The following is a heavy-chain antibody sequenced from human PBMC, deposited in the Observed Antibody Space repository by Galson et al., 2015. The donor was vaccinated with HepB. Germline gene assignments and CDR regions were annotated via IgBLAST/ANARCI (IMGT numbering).Heavy chain of an antibody. J-gene: IGHJ2*01. CDR2: IDSNGEYR. CDR3: AREDIRFLEWLGYYSDH. D-gene: IGHD3-3*01. V-gene: IGHV3-21*06. Sequence: SLRLSCAGSGCTFRSYSINWVRQTPGKGLEWVSSIDSNGEYRNYADSVKGRFTITRDNAKNSVYLELNSLRAEDTALYYCAREDIRFLEWLGYYSDHWGRGTLVTVSS. CDR1: GCTFRSYS.